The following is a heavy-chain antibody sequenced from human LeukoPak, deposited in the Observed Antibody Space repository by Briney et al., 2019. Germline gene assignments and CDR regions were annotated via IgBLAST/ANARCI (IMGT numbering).Heavy chain of an antibody. V-gene: IGHV3-21*01. J-gene: IGHJ4*02. CDR1: GFTFSTYS. D-gene: IGHD3-16*02. CDR3: ARHRTASDY. Sequence: GGSLRLSCAASGFTFSTYSVTWVRQAPGKGLEWVSSITSSSSYIYYADSVKGRFTISRDNAKSSLYLQMNSLRAEDTALYYCARHRTASDYWGQGTLVTVSS. CDR2: ITSSSSYI.